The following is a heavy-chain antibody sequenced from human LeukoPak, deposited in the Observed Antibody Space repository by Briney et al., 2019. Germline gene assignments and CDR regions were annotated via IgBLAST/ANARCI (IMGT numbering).Heavy chain of an antibody. Sequence: VRSLRLSCAASGFTFSSYAMDWVRQAPGKGLEWVAVISYDGSNRYYADSVKGRFTISRDNSKNTLYLQMNSLRAEDTAVYYCAREGIAAAFDYWGQGTLVTVSS. CDR2: ISYDGSNR. D-gene: IGHD6-13*01. CDR1: GFTFSSYA. V-gene: IGHV3-30*04. CDR3: AREGIAAAFDY. J-gene: IGHJ4*02.